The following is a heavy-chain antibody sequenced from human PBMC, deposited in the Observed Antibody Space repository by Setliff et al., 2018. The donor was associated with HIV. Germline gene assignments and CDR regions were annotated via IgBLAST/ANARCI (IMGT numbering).Heavy chain of an antibody. CDR1: GDSISSYY. D-gene: IGHD3-10*01. Sequence: SETMSLTCTVSGDSISSYYWSWIRQPTGKGLEWNGYIYTSGITAYNPSLKSRVTISGDTSTNQFSLKLSSVTAAYTAVYYCARDRRGYYYGSGSCYMDVWGTGTTVTVSS. J-gene: IGHJ6*03. V-gene: IGHV4-4*08. CDR2: IYTSGIT. CDR3: ARDRRGYYYGSGSCYMDV.